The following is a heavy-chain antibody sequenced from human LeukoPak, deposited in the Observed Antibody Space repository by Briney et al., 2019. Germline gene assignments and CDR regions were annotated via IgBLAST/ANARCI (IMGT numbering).Heavy chain of an antibody. V-gene: IGHV3-7*03. J-gene: IGHJ3*02. CDR3: ARDYHDSSSGASDI. D-gene: IGHD3-22*01. CDR1: GFTFSSYW. CDR2: IKQDGSEK. Sequence: GGSLRLSCAASGFTFSSYWMSWVRQAPGKGLEWVANIKQDGSEKYYVDSVKGRFTISRDNAKNSLYLQMNSLRAEDTAVYYCARDYHDSSSGASDIWGPGTMVTVSS.